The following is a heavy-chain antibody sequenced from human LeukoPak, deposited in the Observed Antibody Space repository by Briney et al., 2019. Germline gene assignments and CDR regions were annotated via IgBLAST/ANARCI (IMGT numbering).Heavy chain of an antibody. CDR3: ARDNSVEDTAWWFDP. Sequence: ATVKVSCKASGYTFTGYYMHWVRQAPGQGLEWMGIINPSGGSTSYAQKFQGRVTMTRDMSTSTDYMELSSLRSEDTAVYYCARDNSVEDTAWWFDPWGQGTLVTVSS. CDR1: GYTFTGYY. V-gene: IGHV1-46*01. D-gene: IGHD4-23*01. J-gene: IGHJ5*02. CDR2: INPSGGST.